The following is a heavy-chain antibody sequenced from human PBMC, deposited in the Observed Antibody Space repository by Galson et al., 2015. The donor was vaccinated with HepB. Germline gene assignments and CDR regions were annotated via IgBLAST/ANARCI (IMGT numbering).Heavy chain of an antibody. Sequence: SLRLSCAASGFTFSTYAMSWVRQAPGKGLEWVSAISGSGGSTYYADSVKGRFTISRDNSKNTLYLQMNSLRAEDTAVYYCAKDRSEYYYDSSGYYYFDYWGQGTLVTVSS. D-gene: IGHD3-22*01. CDR1: GFTFSTYA. CDR3: AKDRSEYYYDSSGYYYFDY. CDR2: ISGSGGST. J-gene: IGHJ4*02. V-gene: IGHV3-23*01.